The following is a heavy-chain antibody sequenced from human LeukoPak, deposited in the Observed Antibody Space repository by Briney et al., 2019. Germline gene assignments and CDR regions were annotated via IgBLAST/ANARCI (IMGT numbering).Heavy chain of an antibody. CDR3: ARGDYYDSSGYNSWGY. J-gene: IGHJ4*02. D-gene: IGHD3-22*01. CDR2: IYYSGST. CDR1: GGSISSSSYY. V-gene: IGHV4-39*01. Sequence: SETLSLTCTVSGGSISSSSYYWGWIRQPPGKGLEWIGSIYYSGSTYYNPSLKSRVTISVDTSKNQFSLKLSSVTAADTAVYYCARGDYYDSSGYNSWGYWGQGTLVTVSS.